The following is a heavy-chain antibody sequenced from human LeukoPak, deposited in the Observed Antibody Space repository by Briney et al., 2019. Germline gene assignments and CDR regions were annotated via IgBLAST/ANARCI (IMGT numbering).Heavy chain of an antibody. CDR2: IYTSGST. V-gene: IGHV4-61*02. CDR1: GGSISSGSYY. J-gene: IGHJ4*02. CDR3: ASRDGDYDY. Sequence: SETLSLTCTVSGGSISSGSYYWGWVRQPAGRGLEWIGRIYTSGSTNYNPSLKRRVTISVDTSKNQFSLKLSSVTAADTAVYYCASRDGDYDYWGQGTLVTVSS. D-gene: IGHD4-17*01.